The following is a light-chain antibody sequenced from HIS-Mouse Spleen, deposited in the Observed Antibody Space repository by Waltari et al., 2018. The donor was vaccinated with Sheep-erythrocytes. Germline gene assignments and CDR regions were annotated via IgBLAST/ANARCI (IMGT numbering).Light chain of an antibody. CDR2: DDS. CDR3: QVWDSSSDHVV. Sequence: SYVLTQPPSVSVAPGQTARITCGGNHIGSKSVHWYQQKPGQAPVLVVYDDSARPSGIPERFSGSNSGNTATLTISRVEAGDETDYYCQVWDSSSDHVVFGGGTKLTVL. V-gene: IGLV3-21*02. J-gene: IGLJ2*01. CDR1: HIGSKS.